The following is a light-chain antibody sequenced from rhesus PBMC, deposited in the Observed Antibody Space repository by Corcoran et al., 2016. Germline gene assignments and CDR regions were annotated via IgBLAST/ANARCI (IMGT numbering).Light chain of an antibody. CDR2: DTS. CDR3: QQYSNWPS. CDR1: ASVGSY. Sequence: EIVMTQSPATLSLSPGETATLSCRASASVGSYLAWYQQKPGQAPKLLIYDTSSRATGIPDRFSGRGSGTDFTLTISNLDPEDVGVYYCQQYSNWPSFGQGTKVEIK. V-gene: IGKV3-24*04. J-gene: IGKJ2*01.